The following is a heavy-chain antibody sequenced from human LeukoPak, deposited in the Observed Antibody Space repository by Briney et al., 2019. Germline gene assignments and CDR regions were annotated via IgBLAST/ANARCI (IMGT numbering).Heavy chain of an antibody. D-gene: IGHD2-2*01. J-gene: IGHJ5*02. CDR2: IIPIFGTA. CDR3: ARDRRCGSTSCYNWFDP. Sequence: ALVKVSCKASGGTFSSYAISWVRQAPGQGLEWMGGIIPIFGTANYAQKFQGRVTITADESTSTAYMELSSLRSEDTAVYYCARDRRCGSTSCYNWFDPWGQGTLVTVSS. V-gene: IGHV1-69*01. CDR1: GGTFSSYA.